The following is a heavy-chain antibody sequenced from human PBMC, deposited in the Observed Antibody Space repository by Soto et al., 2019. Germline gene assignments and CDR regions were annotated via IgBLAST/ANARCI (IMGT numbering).Heavy chain of an antibody. Sequence: EVQLVESGGGLVKPGGSLRLSCAASGFTFSNAWMNWVRQAPGKGLEWVGRIKSKTDGGTTDYAAPVKGRFTISRDDSKNTLYLQMNSLKTEDTAVYYCTTDLGSSSWASNWFDPWGQGTLVTVSS. J-gene: IGHJ5*02. CDR1: GFTFSNAW. V-gene: IGHV3-15*07. CDR2: IKSKTDGGTT. CDR3: TTDLGSSSWASNWFDP. D-gene: IGHD6-13*01.